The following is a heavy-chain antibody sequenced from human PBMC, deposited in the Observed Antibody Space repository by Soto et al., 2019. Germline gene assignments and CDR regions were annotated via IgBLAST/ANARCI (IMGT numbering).Heavy chain of an antibody. CDR1: GFTFSNYG. CDR2: IWFDGSDK. J-gene: IGHJ3*02. Sequence: GGSLRLSCAASGFTFSNYGMHWVRQAPGKGLEWVALIWFDGSDKYYADSVKGRFTMSRDNSKNTVYLQMNSLRAEDTAMYYCARLYCSSPSCYSVGAFEIRGQGTMVTVS. D-gene: IGHD2-2*01. CDR3: ARLYCSSPSCYSVGAFEI. V-gene: IGHV3-33*01.